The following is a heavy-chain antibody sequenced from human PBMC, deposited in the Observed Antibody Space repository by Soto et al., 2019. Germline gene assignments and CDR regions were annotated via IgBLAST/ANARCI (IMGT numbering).Heavy chain of an antibody. CDR3: ERGAWFGELETFYYYYYDMDV. CDR1: GGTFSSYA. Sequence: QVQLVQSGAEVKKPGSSVKVSCKASGGTFSSYAISWVRQAPGQGLEWMGGIIPIFGTANYAQKFQGRVTITADESTSAASMELSSLRSEDTAVYYCERGAWFGELETFYYYYYDMDVWGQGPTVTVSS. V-gene: IGHV1-69*01. J-gene: IGHJ6*02. CDR2: IIPIFGTA. D-gene: IGHD3-10*01.